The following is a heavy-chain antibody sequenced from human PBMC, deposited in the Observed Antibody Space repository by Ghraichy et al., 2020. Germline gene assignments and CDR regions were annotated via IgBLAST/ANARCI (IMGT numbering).Heavy chain of an antibody. CDR3: ARHLFSGYYYSSGSDFRFDP. CDR1: GDSISSYY. V-gene: IGHV4-59*01. J-gene: IGHJ5*02. D-gene: IGHD3-10*01. Sequence: SETLSLTCTVSGDSISSYYWSWIRQPPGKGLEWIGYIHHSGNTNNNPSLKSRVTISLDTSKNQCSLRLNSVTAADTAVYYCARHLFSGYYYSSGSDFRFDPWGHGTLVTVSS. CDR2: IHHSGNT.